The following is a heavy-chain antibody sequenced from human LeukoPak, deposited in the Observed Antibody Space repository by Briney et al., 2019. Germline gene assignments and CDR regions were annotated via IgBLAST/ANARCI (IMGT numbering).Heavy chain of an antibody. CDR1: GFHFRDFS. CDR3: AKGNNSLSFNFDY. D-gene: IGHD2/OR15-2a*01. J-gene: IGHJ4*02. CDR2: VSGDGDTT. Sequence: GGSLRLSCAASGFHFRDFSMHWVCQVPGKGLEWVSPVSGDGDTTHYADSVKGRFTISRDNNKNSLFLQMNSLRVEDTAFYYCAKGNNSLSFNFDYWGQGALVTVSS. V-gene: IGHV3-43*02.